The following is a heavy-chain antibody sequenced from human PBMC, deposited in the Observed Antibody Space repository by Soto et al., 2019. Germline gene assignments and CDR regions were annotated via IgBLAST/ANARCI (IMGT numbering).Heavy chain of an antibody. Sequence: QVQLVQSGAEVKKPGSSVKVSCKASGGTFSSYAISWVRQAPGQGLEWMGGIIPIFGTANYAQRFQGRVKITAEESTSTGYMELSSLRSEDTAVYYCARSSTIVVVPAAIEDYYYGMDVWGQGTTVTVSS. V-gene: IGHV1-69*01. D-gene: IGHD2-2*02. CDR2: IIPIFGTA. CDR1: GGTFSSYA. CDR3: ARSSTIVVVPAAIEDYYYGMDV. J-gene: IGHJ6*02.